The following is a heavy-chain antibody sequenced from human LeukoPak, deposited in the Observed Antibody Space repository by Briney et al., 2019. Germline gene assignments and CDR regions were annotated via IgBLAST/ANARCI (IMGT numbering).Heavy chain of an antibody. CDR3: ARVSPRRQLLLSV. V-gene: IGHV4-59*02. CDR1: GGSVSSYY. J-gene: IGHJ4*02. CDR2: IYYSGST. D-gene: IGHD2-2*01. Sequence: SETLSLTCTVSGGSVSSYYWSWIRQPPGKGLEWIGYIYYSGSTNYNPSLKSRVNMSVDTSKNQFSLKLTSVTAADTAVYYCARVSPRRQLLLSVWGQGTLVTVSS.